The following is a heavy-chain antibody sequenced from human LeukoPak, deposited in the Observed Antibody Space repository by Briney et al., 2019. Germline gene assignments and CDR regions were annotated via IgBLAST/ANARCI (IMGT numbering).Heavy chain of an antibody. CDR1: GYTFTDHY. CDR3: AREDSGWYVDY. V-gene: IGHV1-2*02. CDR2: INPNSAGT. D-gene: IGHD6-19*01. Sequence: ASVKVSCKASGYTFTDHYMHWVRQAPGQGLEWMGWINPNSAGTNYAQKFEGRVTMTRDTSISTAYMELSRLRSDDTAVYYCAREDSGWYVDYWGQGTLVTVSS. J-gene: IGHJ4*02.